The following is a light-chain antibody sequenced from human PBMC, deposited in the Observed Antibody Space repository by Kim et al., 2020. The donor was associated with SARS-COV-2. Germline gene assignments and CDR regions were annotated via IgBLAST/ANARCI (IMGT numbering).Light chain of an antibody. CDR1: QSVSSY. CDR2: DAS. CDR3: QQRSNWPRT. Sequence: LSPGERATLSCRASQSVSSYLTWYQQKPGQAPRLLIYDASTRATGIPARFGGSGSGTDFTLTISSLEPEDFAVYYCQQRSNWPRTFGQGTKLEI. V-gene: IGKV3-11*01. J-gene: IGKJ2*01.